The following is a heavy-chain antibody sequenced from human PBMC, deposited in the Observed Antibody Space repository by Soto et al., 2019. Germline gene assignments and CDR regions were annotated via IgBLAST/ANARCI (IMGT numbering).Heavy chain of an antibody. V-gene: IGHV5-51*01. CDR3: ARLTRGGFGEFQPFDY. CDR1: GYSFTSYW. D-gene: IGHD3-10*01. CDR2: IYPGDSDT. J-gene: IGHJ4*02. Sequence: GESLKISCKGSGYSFTSYWIGWVRQMPGKGLEWMGIIYPGDSDTRYSPSFQGQVTISADKSISTAYLQWSSLKASDTAMYYCARLTRGGFGEFQPFDYWGQGTLVTVSS.